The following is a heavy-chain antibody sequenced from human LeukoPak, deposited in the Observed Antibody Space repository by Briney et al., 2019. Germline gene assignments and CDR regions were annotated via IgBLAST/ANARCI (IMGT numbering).Heavy chain of an antibody. CDR3: ARGHYGSGSYDY. J-gene: IGHJ4*02. CDR2: INAGNGNT. Sequence: GASVKVSCKASGYTFTSYALHWVRQAPGQRLEWMGWINAGNGNTKYSQKFQGRVTITRDTSASTAYMELSSLRSEDTAVYYCARGHYGSGSYDYWGQGTLVTVSS. V-gene: IGHV1-3*01. D-gene: IGHD3-10*01. CDR1: GYTFTSYA.